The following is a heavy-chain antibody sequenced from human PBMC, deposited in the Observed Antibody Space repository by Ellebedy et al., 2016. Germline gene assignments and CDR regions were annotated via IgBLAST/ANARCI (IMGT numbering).Heavy chain of an antibody. V-gene: IGHV3-43D*03. CDR2: ISWDGGST. CDR3: AKDKGDSSGWYRLDY. CDR1: GFTFDDYA. Sequence: GGSLRLSXAASGFTFDDYAMHWVRQAPGKGLEWVSLISWDGGSTYYADSVKGRFTISRDNSKNSLYLQMNSLRAEDTALYYCAKDKGDSSGWYRLDYWGQGTLVTVSS. J-gene: IGHJ4*02. D-gene: IGHD6-19*01.